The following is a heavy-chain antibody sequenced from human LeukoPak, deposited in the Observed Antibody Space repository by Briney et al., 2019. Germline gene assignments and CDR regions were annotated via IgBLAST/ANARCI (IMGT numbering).Heavy chain of an antibody. Sequence: GGSLRLSCAASGFTVSSNYMSWVRQAPGKGLEWVSVIYSGGSTYYADSVKGRFTISRDNSKNTLYLQMNSLRAEDTAVYYCAREAATYYFDYWGQGTLATVSS. D-gene: IGHD6-25*01. J-gene: IGHJ4*02. CDR2: IYSGGST. CDR1: GFTVSSNY. V-gene: IGHV3-53*01. CDR3: AREAATYYFDY.